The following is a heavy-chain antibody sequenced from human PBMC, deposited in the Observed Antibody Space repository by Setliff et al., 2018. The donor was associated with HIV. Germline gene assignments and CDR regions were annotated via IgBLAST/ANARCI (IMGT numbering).Heavy chain of an antibody. Sequence: PSETLSLTCAVYGGSLSGQYWTWIRQPPGKGLEWIGEINHSGSTSYSPSPKSRVTISVDTSKNQFSLKVRSVTAADTAVYYCASRENPSGGYPKGWFDPWSQGSLVTVAS. J-gene: IGHJ5*02. V-gene: IGHV4-34*01. CDR1: GGSLSGQY. CDR2: INHSGST. D-gene: IGHD2-15*01. CDR3: ASRENPSGGYPKGWFDP.